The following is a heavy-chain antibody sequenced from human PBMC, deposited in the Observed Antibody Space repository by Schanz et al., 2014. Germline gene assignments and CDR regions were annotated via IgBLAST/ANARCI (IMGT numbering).Heavy chain of an antibody. CDR3: AKTLFPGGTQTFGN. Sequence: EVQLLESGGGLVQPGGSLRLSCAASGFTFSSYAMTWVRQAPGMGLEWVSAISGRDGSTYYADSVRGRFTISRDNSKNTVYIQMNSLRVEDTAVYYCAKTLFPGGTQTFGNWGRGTLVTVSS. D-gene: IGHD2-8*02. CDR2: ISGRDGST. CDR1: GFTFSSYA. V-gene: IGHV3-23*01. J-gene: IGHJ4*02.